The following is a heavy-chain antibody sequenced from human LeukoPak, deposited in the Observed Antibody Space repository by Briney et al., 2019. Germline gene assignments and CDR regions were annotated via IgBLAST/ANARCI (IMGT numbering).Heavy chain of an antibody. Sequence: GGSLRLSCAASGFTFSSYGMHWVRQAPGKGLEWVAIIWFDGSNKYYADSVKGRFTISRDNSKNTLYLQMNSLRAEDTAVYYCARQGVLTGYYNVIDYRGQGTLVTVSS. CDR3: ARQGVLTGYYNVIDY. CDR1: GFTFSSYG. D-gene: IGHD3-9*01. CDR2: IWFDGSNK. J-gene: IGHJ4*02. V-gene: IGHV3-33*01.